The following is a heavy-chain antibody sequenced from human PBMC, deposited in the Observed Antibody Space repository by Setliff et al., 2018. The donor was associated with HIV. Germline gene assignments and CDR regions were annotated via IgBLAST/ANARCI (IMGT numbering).Heavy chain of an antibody. V-gene: IGHV3-21*01. CDR2: ISSSSSYI. Sequence: GGSLRLSCAASGFTFSSYSMNWVRQAPGKGLEWVSSISSSSSYIYYADSVKGRSTISRDNAKNSLYLQMNSLRAEDTALYYCAREIRAGDYPPYNYYFYMDVWGKGTTVTVSS. CDR1: GFTFSSYS. D-gene: IGHD4-17*01. J-gene: IGHJ6*03. CDR3: AREIRAGDYPPYNYYFYMDV.